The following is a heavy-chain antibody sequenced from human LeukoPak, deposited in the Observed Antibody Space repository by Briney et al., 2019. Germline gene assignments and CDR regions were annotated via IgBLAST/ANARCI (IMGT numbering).Heavy chain of an antibody. CDR3: ARDLEYYYGSGSYYY. D-gene: IGHD3-10*01. J-gene: IGHJ4*02. Sequence: PGRSLRLSCAASGFTFSSYAMHWVRQAPGKGLEWVAVISYDGSNKYYADSVKGRFTISRDNSKNTLYLQMNSLRAEDTAVYYCARDLEYYYGSGSYYYWGQGTLVTVSP. CDR1: GFTFSSYA. CDR2: ISYDGSNK. V-gene: IGHV3-30-3*01.